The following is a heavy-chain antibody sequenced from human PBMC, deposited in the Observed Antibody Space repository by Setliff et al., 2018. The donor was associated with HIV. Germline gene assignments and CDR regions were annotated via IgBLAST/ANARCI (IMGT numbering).Heavy chain of an antibody. CDR2: MYHSGST. CDR1: GHSIRSGYY. Sequence: SETLSLTCSVSGHSIRSGYYWGWIRQPPGKGLEWIGTMYHSGSTYYNPSLKSRVTISVDTSKNQFSLKLSSVTAADAAVYYCASRVYYYDSSGYLREEGFDPWGQGTQVTVSS. V-gene: IGHV4-38-2*01. D-gene: IGHD3-22*01. CDR3: ASRVYYYDSSGYLREEGFDP. J-gene: IGHJ5*02.